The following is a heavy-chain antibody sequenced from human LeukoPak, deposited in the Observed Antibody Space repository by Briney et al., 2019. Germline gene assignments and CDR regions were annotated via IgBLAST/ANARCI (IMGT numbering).Heavy chain of an antibody. CDR2: INPNSGGT. D-gene: IGHD3-3*02. J-gene: IGHJ6*03. V-gene: IGHV1-2*06. Sequence: ASVKVSCKGSGYTFTGYYMHWVRQAPGQGLEWMGRINPNSGGTNYAQKFQGRVTMTRDTSISTAYMELSRLRSDDTAVYYCARDRILDYYYMDVWGKGTTVTVSS. CDR1: GYTFTGYY. CDR3: ARDRILDYYYMDV.